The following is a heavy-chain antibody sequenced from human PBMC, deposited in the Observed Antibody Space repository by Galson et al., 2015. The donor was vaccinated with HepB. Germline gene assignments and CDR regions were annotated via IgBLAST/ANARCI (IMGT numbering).Heavy chain of an antibody. CDR2: IYHSGST. D-gene: IGHD3-10*01. CDR1: GDFISSDSW. J-gene: IGHJ4*02. V-gene: IGHV4-4*02. Sequence: SETLSLTCAVSGDFISSDSWWSWVRQPPGEGLEWIGEIYHSGSTNYKPSLKSRVTISVDKSKNHFSLKLTFVTAADTAVYYCARAKEGRGYFDYWGQGTLVTVSS. CDR3: ARAKEGRGYFDY.